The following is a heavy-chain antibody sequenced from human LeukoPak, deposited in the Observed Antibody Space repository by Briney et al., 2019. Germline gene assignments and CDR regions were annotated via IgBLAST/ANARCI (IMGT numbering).Heavy chain of an antibody. CDR2: INHSGST. D-gene: IGHD3-22*01. CDR1: GGSFSGYY. CDR3: ARARAGPRPSKWLLSPVGYYFDY. J-gene: IGHJ4*02. V-gene: IGHV4-34*01. Sequence: SETLSLTCAVYGGSFSGYYWSWIRQPPGKGLEWIGEINHSGSTNYNPSLKSRVTISVDTSKNQFSLKLSSVTAADTAVYYRARARAGPRPSKWLLSPVGYYFDYRGQGTLVTVSS.